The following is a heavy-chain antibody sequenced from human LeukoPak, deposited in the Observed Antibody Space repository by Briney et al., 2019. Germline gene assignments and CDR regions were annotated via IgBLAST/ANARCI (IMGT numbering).Heavy chain of an antibody. CDR2: ISSRSSYI. D-gene: IGHD2-2*01. J-gene: IGHJ4*02. Sequence: GGSLRLSCAASGFSFSSHSMNSVRQAPGKGLEWVSSISSRSSYIYYADSVKGRFTISRDNAKNSLYLQINSLRAADTAVYYFAGGSSTHGEYYFDYWGQGTLVTVSS. CDR1: GFSFSSHS. V-gene: IGHV3-21*01. CDR3: AGGSSTHGEYYFDY.